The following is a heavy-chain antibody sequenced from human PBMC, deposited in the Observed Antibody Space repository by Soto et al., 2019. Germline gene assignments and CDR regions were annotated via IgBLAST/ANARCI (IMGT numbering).Heavy chain of an antibody. CDR3: AGGWLDYYDSSGHRFDY. CDR1: GGAFSSYA. CDR2: VIPIFGTA. Sequence: SVKVSCKAAGGAFSSYAVSWVRQAPGQGLEWMGGVIPIFGTANYAQKFQGRGTITADESTSTAYMELSSLRTEDTAVYYCAGGWLDYYDSSGHRFDYWGQGTLVTGS. J-gene: IGHJ4*02. D-gene: IGHD3-22*01. V-gene: IGHV1-69*13.